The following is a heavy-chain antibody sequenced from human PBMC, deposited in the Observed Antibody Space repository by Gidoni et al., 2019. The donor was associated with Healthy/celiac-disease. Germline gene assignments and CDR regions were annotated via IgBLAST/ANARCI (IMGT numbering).Heavy chain of an antibody. D-gene: IGHD2-15*01. CDR3: ARDELGYCSGGSCYGPDY. CDR2: ISYDGSNK. CDR1: GFTFSSYA. Sequence: QVPLVESGGVVVQPGRSLRLSCAASGFTFSSYAMHWVRQGPGKGLEWVEVISYDGSNKYYADAVKGRFTISRDNSKNTLYLQMNSLRAEDTAVYYCARDELGYCSGGSCYGPDYWGQGTLVTVSS. V-gene: IGHV3-30-3*01. J-gene: IGHJ4*02.